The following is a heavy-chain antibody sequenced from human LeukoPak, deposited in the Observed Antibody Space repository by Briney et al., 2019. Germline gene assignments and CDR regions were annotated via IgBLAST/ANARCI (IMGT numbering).Heavy chain of an antibody. CDR3: AAGDFRFLEWSYYFDY. V-gene: IGHV1-58*02. D-gene: IGHD3-3*01. CDR1: GFTFTSSA. J-gene: IGHJ4*02. CDR2: IVVGSGNT. Sequence: TSVKVSCKASGFTFTSSAMQWVRQARGQRLEWIGWIVVGSGNTNYAQKFQERVTITRDMSTSTAYMELSSLRSEDTAVYYCAAGDFRFLEWSYYFDYWDQGTLVTVSS.